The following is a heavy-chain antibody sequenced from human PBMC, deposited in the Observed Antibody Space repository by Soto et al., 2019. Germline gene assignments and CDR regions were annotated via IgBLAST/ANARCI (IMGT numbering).Heavy chain of an antibody. CDR1: GFTFSSYA. J-gene: IGHJ6*03. CDR3: AKDAEGYDYYYYYYMDV. D-gene: IGHD6-13*01. V-gene: IGHV3-23*01. CDR2: ISGSGGST. Sequence: GGSLRLSCAASGFTFSSYAMSWVRQAPGKGLEWVSAISGSGGSTYYADSVKGRFTISSDNSKNTLYLQMNSLRAEDTAVYYCAKDAEGYDYYYYYYMDVWGKGTTVTVSS.